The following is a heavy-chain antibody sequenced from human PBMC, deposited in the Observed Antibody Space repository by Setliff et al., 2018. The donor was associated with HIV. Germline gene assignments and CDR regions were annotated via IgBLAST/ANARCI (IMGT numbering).Heavy chain of an antibody. V-gene: IGHV1-18*01. CDR1: GGTFSSQA. J-gene: IGHJ4*02. CDR3: ARDRGYGVDTFDF. CDR2: IGGYEHNI. D-gene: IGHD4-17*01. Sequence: ASVKVSCKASGGTFSSQAISWVRQAPGQGLEWMGWIGGYEHNINYAQKFRDRVILTKDTSTTTVYMELMSLRFDDTAIYYCARDRGYGVDTFDFWGQGTQVTVSS.